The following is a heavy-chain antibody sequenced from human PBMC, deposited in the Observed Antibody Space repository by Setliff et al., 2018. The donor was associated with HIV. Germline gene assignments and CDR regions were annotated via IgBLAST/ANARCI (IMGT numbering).Heavy chain of an antibody. CDR3: TRGKGVGGVVITGGLDV. Sequence: ASVKVSCKASGHTFTNVDIHWLRRATGQGLEWMGWMNPNTGVSGYALKFQARVTMTRDTSISTAYMEPSCLTSEGTAVYYCTRGKGVGGVVITGGLDVWGKGTTVTVSS. D-gene: IGHD3-10*01. V-gene: IGHV1-8*01. CDR1: GHTFTNVD. CDR2: MNPNTGVS. J-gene: IGHJ6*04.